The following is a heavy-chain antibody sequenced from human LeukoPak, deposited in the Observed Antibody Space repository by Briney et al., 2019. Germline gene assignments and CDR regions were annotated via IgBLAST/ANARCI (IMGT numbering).Heavy chain of an antibody. V-gene: IGHV3-30*02. CDR1: GFTFRSYG. J-gene: IGHJ6*03. CDR2: IRYDGSNK. D-gene: IGHD1-26*01. CDR3: AKGRGWEASYYYYYMDV. Sequence: GGSLRLSCAASGFTFRSYGMQWVRQAPGKGLEWVAFIRYDGSNKYYTDSVKGRFTISRDNSKNTLYLQMNSLRAEDTAVYYCAKGRGWEASYYYYYMDVWGKRTTVTISS.